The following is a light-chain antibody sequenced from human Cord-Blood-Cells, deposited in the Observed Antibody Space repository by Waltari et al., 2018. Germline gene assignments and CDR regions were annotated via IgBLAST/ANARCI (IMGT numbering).Light chain of an antibody. J-gene: IGKJ3*01. Sequence: DIQMTQSPSSLSASVGDRVTITCRASKSISIYLNCYQQKPRKAPKLLIYAASSLQIGVPSRFIGSGSGTDFTLNISSLQPEDFATYYCQQSYSTPFTFGPGTKVDIK. V-gene: IGKV1-39*01. CDR2: AAS. CDR3: QQSYSTPFT. CDR1: KSISIY.